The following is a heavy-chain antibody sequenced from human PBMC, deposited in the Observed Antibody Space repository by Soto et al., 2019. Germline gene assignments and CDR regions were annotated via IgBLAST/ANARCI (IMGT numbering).Heavy chain of an antibody. Sequence: QVQLVQSGAEVKKPGSSVKVSCKASGGTFSSYTISWVRQAPGQGLEWMGRIIPILGIANYAQKFQGRVTITADKSTSTAYMELSSLRSEDTAVYYCARAPYDIFTGYYRGIDYWGQGTLVTVSS. CDR2: IIPILGIA. D-gene: IGHD3-9*01. J-gene: IGHJ4*02. CDR3: ARAPYDIFTGYYRGIDY. V-gene: IGHV1-69*02. CDR1: GGTFSSYT.